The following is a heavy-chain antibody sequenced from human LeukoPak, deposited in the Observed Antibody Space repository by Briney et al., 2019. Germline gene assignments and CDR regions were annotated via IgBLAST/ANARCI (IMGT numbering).Heavy chain of an antibody. D-gene: IGHD5-18*01. CDR1: GYTFTSYY. V-gene: IGHV1-46*01. CDR2: INPSGGST. Sequence: ASVKASCEASGYTFTSYYMHWVRQAPGQGLEWMGIINPSGGSTSYAQKFQGRVTMTRDTSTSTVYMELSSLRSEDTAVYYCARRGVDGYSYGPDAFDIWGQGTMVTVSS. CDR3: ARRGVDGYSYGPDAFDI. J-gene: IGHJ3*02.